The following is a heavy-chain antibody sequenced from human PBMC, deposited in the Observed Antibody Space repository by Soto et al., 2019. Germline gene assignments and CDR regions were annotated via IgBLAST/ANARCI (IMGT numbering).Heavy chain of an antibody. D-gene: IGHD1-1*01. V-gene: IGHV4-59*01. CDR1: GGSISSYY. CDR2: IYYSGGT. Sequence: SETLSLTCTVSGGSISSYYWSWIRQPPGKGLEWIGYIYYSGGTNYNPSRKSRVTISVDTSKNQFSLKVSSVTAADTAVYYCARRCGTAFDFWGQGTLVPVSS. CDR3: ARRCGTAFDF. J-gene: IGHJ4*02.